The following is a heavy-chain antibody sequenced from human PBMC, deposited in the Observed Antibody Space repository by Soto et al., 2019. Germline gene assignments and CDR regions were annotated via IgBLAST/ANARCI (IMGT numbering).Heavy chain of an antibody. CDR2: IIPLLGIA. D-gene: IGHD3-9*01. Sequence: QVQLVQSGAEVKKPGSSVKVSCKASGGTFSSYTISWVRQAPGQGLEWLGRIIPLLGIANYAQKFQGRVTMPADKSTSRADMELSSLSSENTDVYYCARTYYDSWAGYFQPYFDYWGHRTLANVSS. J-gene: IGHJ4*01. CDR1: GGTFSSYT. V-gene: IGHV1-69*02. CDR3: ARTYYDSWAGYFQPYFDY.